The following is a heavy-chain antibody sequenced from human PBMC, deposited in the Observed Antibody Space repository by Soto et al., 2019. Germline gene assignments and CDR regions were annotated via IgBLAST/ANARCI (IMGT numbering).Heavy chain of an antibody. CDR2: ISNSGGNI. V-gene: IGHV3-23*01. D-gene: IGHD2-15*01. Sequence: GGSLRLSCAASGFTFSTYAMSWVRQAPGKGLEWVSAISNSGGNIYYADSVQGRFTISRDNSLNTLFLQMHSLRIEDTAVYYCAHPRGFGVFDAYDIWGQGTMVT. CDR1: GFTFSTYA. J-gene: IGHJ3*02. CDR3: AHPRGFGVFDAYDI.